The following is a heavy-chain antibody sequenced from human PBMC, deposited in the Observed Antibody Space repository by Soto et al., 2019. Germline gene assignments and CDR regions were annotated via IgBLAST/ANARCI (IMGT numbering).Heavy chain of an antibody. D-gene: IGHD6-13*01. CDR1: GYSFTSYW. Sequence: PGESLKISCKGSGYSFTSYWIGWVRQMPGKGLEWMGIIYPGDSDTRYSPSFQGQVTISADKSISVAYLQWSSLKASETPMYYCERTSSWDYSDYWGQGTLVTVSS. V-gene: IGHV5-51*01. CDR2: IYPGDSDT. J-gene: IGHJ4*02. CDR3: ERTSSWDYSDY.